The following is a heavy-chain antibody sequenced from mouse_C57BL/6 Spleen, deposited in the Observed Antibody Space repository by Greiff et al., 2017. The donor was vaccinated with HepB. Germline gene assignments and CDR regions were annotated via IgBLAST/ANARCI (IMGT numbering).Heavy chain of an antibody. CDR2: IYPRSGNT. CDR3: AREKLDDY. CDR1: GYTFTSYG. V-gene: IGHV1-81*01. Sequence: QVHVKQSGAELARPGASVKLSCKASGYTFTSYGISWVKQRTGQGLEWIGEIYPRSGNTYYNEKFKGKATLTADKSSSTAYMELRSLTSEDSAVYFCAREKLDDYWGQGTTLTVSS. J-gene: IGHJ2*01.